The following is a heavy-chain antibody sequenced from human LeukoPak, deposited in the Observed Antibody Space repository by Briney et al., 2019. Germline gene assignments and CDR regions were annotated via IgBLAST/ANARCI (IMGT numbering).Heavy chain of an antibody. CDR3: ARASGGYCSSTSCYAFDY. J-gene: IGHJ4*02. CDR2: TYYRSKWYN. Sequence: SQTLSLTCAISGDSVSSNSAAWNWIRQSPSRGLEWLGRTYYRSKWYNDYAVSVKSRITTNPDTSKNQFSLQLNSVTPEDTAVYYCARASGGYCSSTSCYAFDYWGQGNPGHRLL. CDR1: GDSVSSNSAA. D-gene: IGHD2-2*01. V-gene: IGHV6-1*01.